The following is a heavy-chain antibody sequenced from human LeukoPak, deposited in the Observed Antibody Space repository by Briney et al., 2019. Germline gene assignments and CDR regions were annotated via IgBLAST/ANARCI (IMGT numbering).Heavy chain of an antibody. CDR2: INHSGST. D-gene: IGHD6-19*01. V-gene: IGHV4-34*01. CDR1: GGSFSGYY. CDR3: ARLTRSSGWVSRDY. J-gene: IGHJ4*02. Sequence: PSETPSLTCAVYGGSFSGYYWSWIRQPPGKGLEWIGEINHSGSTNYNPSLKSRVTISVDTSKNQFSLKLSSVTAADTAVYYCARLTRSSGWVSRDYWGQGTLVTVSS.